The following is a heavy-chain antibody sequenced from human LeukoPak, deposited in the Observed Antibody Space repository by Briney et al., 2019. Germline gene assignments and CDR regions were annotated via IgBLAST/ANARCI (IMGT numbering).Heavy chain of an antibody. CDR3: ARPLGGSSSWYSEDVFDI. J-gene: IGHJ3*02. Sequence: GGSLRLSCAASGFTFSSYGMHWVRQAPGKGLEWVAFIRYDGSNKYYADSVKGRFTISRDNSKNTLYLQMNSLRAEDTAVYYCARPLGGSSSWYSEDVFDIWGQGTMVTVSS. V-gene: IGHV3-30*02. CDR2: IRYDGSNK. CDR1: GFTFSSYG. D-gene: IGHD6-13*01.